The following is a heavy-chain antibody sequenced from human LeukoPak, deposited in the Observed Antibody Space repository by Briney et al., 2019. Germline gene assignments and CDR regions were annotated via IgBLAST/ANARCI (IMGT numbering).Heavy chain of an antibody. V-gene: IGHV3-30*18. J-gene: IGHJ4*02. Sequence: GGSLRLSCAASGFIFSNYAIHWVRQAPGKGLEWVAAVSYDGNLQHYADAVKGRFTVSRDNSKNTLYLQMNSLRAEDTALYYCAKDIGPLTYHYDTSAYSGAFDYWGQGILVTVSS. CDR3: AKDIGPLTYHYDTSAYSGAFDY. CDR2: VSYDGNLQ. D-gene: IGHD3-22*01. CDR1: GFIFSNYA.